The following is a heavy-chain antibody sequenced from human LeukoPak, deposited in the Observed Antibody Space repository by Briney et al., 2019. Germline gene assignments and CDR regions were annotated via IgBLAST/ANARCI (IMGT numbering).Heavy chain of an antibody. CDR3: AREGPSTCHFDF. V-gene: IGHV1-46*01. CDR2: INPGGGST. Sequence: ASVKVSCKASGYTFTSYYIHWVRQAPGQGLEWLGIINPGGGSTSYAQKFQVRVTMTSDTSTSTVYMELSSLRSEDTAIYYCAREGPSTCHFDFWGQGTLVTVSS. J-gene: IGHJ4*02. CDR1: GYTFTSYY.